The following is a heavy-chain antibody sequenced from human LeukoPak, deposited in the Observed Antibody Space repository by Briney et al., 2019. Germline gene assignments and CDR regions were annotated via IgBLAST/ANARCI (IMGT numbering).Heavy chain of an antibody. J-gene: IGHJ2*01. D-gene: IGHD5-18*01. V-gene: IGHV4-59*01. CDR3: ARGDTAMASYWYFDL. CDR1: GGSISSYY. Sequence: SETLSLTCTVSGGSISSYYWSWIRQPPGKGLEWIGTIYYSGSTKNNPSLKSRVTISVDTSKNQFSLKLSSVTAADTAVYYCARGDTAMASYWYFDLWGRGTLVTVSS. CDR2: IYYSGST.